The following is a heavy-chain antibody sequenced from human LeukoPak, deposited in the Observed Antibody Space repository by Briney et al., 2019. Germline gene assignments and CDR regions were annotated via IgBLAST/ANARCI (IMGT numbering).Heavy chain of an antibody. Sequence: GESLRLSFAASGFTFRSYVMSWVRQAPGKGLEWVSAISGSGGSTYYADSVKGRFTISRDNSKNTLYLQMNSLRAEDTAVYYCANQYPYYYDSSGYAYWGQGTLVTVSS. CDR3: ANQYPYYYDSSGYAY. CDR1: GFTFRSYV. J-gene: IGHJ4*02. D-gene: IGHD3-22*01. CDR2: ISGSGGST. V-gene: IGHV3-23*01.